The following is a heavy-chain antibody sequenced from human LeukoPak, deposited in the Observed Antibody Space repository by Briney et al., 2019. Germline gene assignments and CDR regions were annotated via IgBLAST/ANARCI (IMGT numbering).Heavy chain of an antibody. CDR2: IYYSGST. CDR3: ARPRHYYDNAFDI. Sequence: PSETLSLTCAVYGGSISSYYWSWIRQPPGKGLEWIGYIYYSGSTNYNPSLKSRVTISVDTSKNLFSLKLSSVTAADTAVYYCARPRHYYDNAFDIWGQGTMVTVSS. J-gene: IGHJ3*02. D-gene: IGHD3-22*01. CDR1: GGSISSYY. V-gene: IGHV4-59*08.